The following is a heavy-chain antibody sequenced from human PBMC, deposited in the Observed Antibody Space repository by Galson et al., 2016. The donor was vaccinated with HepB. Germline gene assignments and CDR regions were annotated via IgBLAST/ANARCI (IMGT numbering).Heavy chain of an antibody. J-gene: IGHJ4*02. CDR3: ANVSPYYYDKSGYY. D-gene: IGHD3-22*01. V-gene: IGHV3-23*01. CDR2: VTGTGEST. Sequence: SLRLSCAASEFTFSNYGMRWVRQAPGKGLEWVSGVTGTGESTYYTDSVKGRFTISRDNSKNTLYLQMNSLRAEDTAIYYCANVSPYYYDKSGYYWGQGTLVTVSS. CDR1: EFTFSNYG.